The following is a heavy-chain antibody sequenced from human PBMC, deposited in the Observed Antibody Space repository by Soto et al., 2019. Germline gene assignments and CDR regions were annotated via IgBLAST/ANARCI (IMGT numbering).Heavy chain of an antibody. Sequence: QVQLQQWGAGLLKPSETLSLTCAVSGGSFSGNYWTWIHQPPGKGLEWIGEISQSGNTNYHPSLKSRVTISVDTSKNQFSLNLSSVTAADTADYYCARGHLPGGNSFYFDYWGQGSRVTVSS. V-gene: IGHV4-34*02. CDR1: GGSFSGNY. CDR2: ISQSGNT. J-gene: IGHJ4*02. CDR3: ARGHLPGGNSFYFDY. D-gene: IGHD4-4*01.